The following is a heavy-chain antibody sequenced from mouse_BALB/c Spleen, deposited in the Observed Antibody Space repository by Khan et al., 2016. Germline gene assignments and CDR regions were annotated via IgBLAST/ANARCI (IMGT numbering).Heavy chain of an antibody. CDR2: IDPFNGDT. V-gene: IGHV1S135*01. CDR3: ARGGLKYDAMDD. D-gene: IGHD3-3*01. Sequence: VQLQQSGPELMKPGASVRISCKASGYSFTAYYIHWVQQSHGKSLEWIGYIDPFNGDTSYHQKFRGKAPLTVDKSSTTAYMHLSSLASEDSAVYYWARGGLKYDAMDDWGLGTSVTVSS. J-gene: IGHJ4*01. CDR1: GYSFTAYY.